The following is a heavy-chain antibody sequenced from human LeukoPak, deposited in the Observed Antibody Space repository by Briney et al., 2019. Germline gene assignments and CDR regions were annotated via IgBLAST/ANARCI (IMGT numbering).Heavy chain of an antibody. V-gene: IGHV1-8*01. CDR3: ARVAVRGVPALGY. CDR2: MNPNSGNT. J-gene: IGHJ4*02. CDR1: GYTFTSYD. D-gene: IGHD3-10*01. Sequence: APVKVSCKASGYTFTSYDINWVRQATGQGLEWMGWMNPNSGNTGYAQKFQGRVTMTRNTSISTAYMELSSLRSEDTAVYYCARVAVRGVPALGYWGQGTLVTVSS.